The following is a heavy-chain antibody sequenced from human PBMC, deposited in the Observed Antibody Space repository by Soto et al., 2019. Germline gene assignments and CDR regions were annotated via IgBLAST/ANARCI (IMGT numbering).Heavy chain of an antibody. CDR2: IYYSGST. J-gene: IGHJ1*01. CDR3: ARQEGVAGTWYFQH. CDR1: GGSSGRDY. V-gene: IGHV4-59*08. Sequence: PSETLYLTCTVSGGSSGRDYWTWIRQPPGKGLEWIGYIYYSGSTNYNPSLKSRVTISVDTSKNQFSLKLSSVTAADTAVYYCARQEGVAGTWYFQHWGQGTLFTVS. D-gene: IGHD6-19*01.